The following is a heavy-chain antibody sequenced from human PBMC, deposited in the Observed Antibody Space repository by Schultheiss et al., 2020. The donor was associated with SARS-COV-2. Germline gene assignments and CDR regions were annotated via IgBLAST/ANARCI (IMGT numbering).Heavy chain of an antibody. V-gene: IGHV4-34*01. CDR3: ARGRGVGVVVVPAAPRTYYYYYMDV. CDR2: INHSGST. CDR1: GGSFSGYS. Sequence: SETLSLTCAVYGGSFSGYSWNWIRQPPGKGLEWIGEINHSGSTYYSPSLKSRVTISVDTSKNQFSLKLSSVTAADTAVYSCARGRGVGVVVVPAAPRTYYYYYMDVWGKGTTVTVSS. J-gene: IGHJ6*03. D-gene: IGHD2-2*01.